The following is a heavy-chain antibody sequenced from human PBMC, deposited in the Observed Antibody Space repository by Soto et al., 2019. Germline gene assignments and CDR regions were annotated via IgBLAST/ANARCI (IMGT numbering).Heavy chain of an antibody. Sequence: QVQLVQSGAEVKKPGSPVKVSCKASGGTFSSYTISWVRQAPGQGLEWMGRIIPILGIANYAQKFQGRVTITADKSTSTAYMELSSLRSEDTAVYYCAREGYYGSGSSDYWGQGTLVTVSS. J-gene: IGHJ4*02. CDR1: GGTFSSYT. V-gene: IGHV1-69*08. D-gene: IGHD3-10*01. CDR2: IIPILGIA. CDR3: AREGYYGSGSSDY.